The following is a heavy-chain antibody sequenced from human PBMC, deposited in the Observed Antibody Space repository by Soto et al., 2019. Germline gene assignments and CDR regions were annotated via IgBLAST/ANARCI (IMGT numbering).Heavy chain of an antibody. CDR1: GDSVFSSTAA. D-gene: IGHD6-19*01. CDR2: TYYRSKWYN. J-gene: IGHJ3*02. CDR3: ARDRSGSGWFNAFDI. Sequence: PSQTLSLTCAISGDSVFSSTAAWNWIRQSPSRGLEWLGRTYYRSKWYNDYAVSVKSRIAINPDTSKHQFSLQLNSVTPEDTAVYYCARDRSGSGWFNAFDIWGHGTMVTVSS. V-gene: IGHV6-1*01.